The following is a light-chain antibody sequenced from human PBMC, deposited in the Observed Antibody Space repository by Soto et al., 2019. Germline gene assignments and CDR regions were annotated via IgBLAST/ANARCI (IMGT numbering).Light chain of an antibody. J-gene: IGLJ3*02. CDR3: ETWYSNTHKV. CDR1: SGHNTYI. CDR2: LDRSGSY. Sequence: QLVLTQSSSASASLGSSVKLTCILSSGHNTYIIAWHQQQPGKAPRFLMTLDRSGSYNRGSGVPDRFSGSSSRADRYLTISNLQFEDEGDYYCETWYSNTHKVFGGGTKLTVL. V-gene: IGLV4-60*02.